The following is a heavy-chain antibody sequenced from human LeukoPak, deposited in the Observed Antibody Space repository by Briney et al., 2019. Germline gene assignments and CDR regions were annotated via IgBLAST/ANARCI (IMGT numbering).Heavy chain of an antibody. J-gene: IGHJ4*02. Sequence: ASVKVSCKASGYTFTGYYMHWVRQAPGQGLEWMGWINPNSGGTNYAQKFQGRVTMTRDTSISTAYMELSRLRSDDTAVYHCARLPYSSSSDPPRDYWGQGTLVTVSS. CDR2: INPNSGGT. CDR3: ARLPYSSSSDPPRDY. D-gene: IGHD6-6*01. CDR1: GYTFTGYY. V-gene: IGHV1-2*02.